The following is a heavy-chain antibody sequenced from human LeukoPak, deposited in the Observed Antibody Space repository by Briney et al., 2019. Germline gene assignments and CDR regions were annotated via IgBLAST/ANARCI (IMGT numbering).Heavy chain of an antibody. Sequence: SETLSHTCTVSGGSISSGGYYWSWICQHPGKGLEWSGYIYYSGSTYYNPSLKSRVTISVDTSKNQFSLKLSSVTAADTAVYYCARGVLHWFDPWGQGTLVTVSS. CDR1: GGSISSGGYY. CDR2: IYYSGST. CDR3: ARGVLHWFDP. V-gene: IGHV4-31*03. J-gene: IGHJ5*02.